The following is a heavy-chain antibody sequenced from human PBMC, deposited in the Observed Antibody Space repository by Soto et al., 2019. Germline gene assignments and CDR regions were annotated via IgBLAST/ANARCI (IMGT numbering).Heavy chain of an antibody. CDR3: AREMATIRSRFDY. D-gene: IGHD5-12*01. J-gene: IGHJ4*02. CDR1: GFTFSSYA. CDR2: ISYDGSNK. Sequence: PGGSLRLSCAASGFTFSSYAMHWVRQAPGKGLEWVAVISYDGSNKYYADSVKGRFTISRDNSKNTLYLQMNSLRAEDTAVYYCAREMATIRSRFDYWGQGTLVTVSS. V-gene: IGHV3-30-3*01.